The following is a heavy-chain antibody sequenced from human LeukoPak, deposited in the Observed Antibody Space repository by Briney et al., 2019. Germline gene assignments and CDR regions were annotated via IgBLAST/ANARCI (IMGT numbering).Heavy chain of an antibody. Sequence: GGSLRLSCAASGFTFSSYGMHWVRQAPGKGLEWVAVIWYDGSNKYYADSVRGRFTISRDNSKNTLYLQMNSLRAEDTAVYYCARGADYYGSGSLSAFDIWGQGTMATVSS. CDR2: IWYDGSNK. CDR3: ARGADYYGSGSLSAFDI. D-gene: IGHD3-10*01. J-gene: IGHJ3*02. V-gene: IGHV3-33*01. CDR1: GFTFSSYG.